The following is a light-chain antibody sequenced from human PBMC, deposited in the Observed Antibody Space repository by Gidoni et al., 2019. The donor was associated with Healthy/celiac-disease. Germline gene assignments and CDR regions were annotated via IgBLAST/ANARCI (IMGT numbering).Light chain of an antibody. V-gene: IGLV3-19*01. CDR2: GKN. J-gene: IGLJ3*02. Sequence: SELTQDPAVSVALGQTVRITCQGDSLRSSYASWYQQKPGQAPVLVIYGKNNRPSGIPDRFSGSSSGNAASLTITGAQAEDEADYYCHSRDSSGNHRVFGGGTKLTIL. CDR1: SLRSSY. CDR3: HSRDSSGNHRV.